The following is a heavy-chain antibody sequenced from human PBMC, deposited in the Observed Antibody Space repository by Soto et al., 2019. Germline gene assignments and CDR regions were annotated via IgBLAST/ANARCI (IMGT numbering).Heavy chain of an antibody. J-gene: IGHJ4*02. Sequence: QVQLQESGPGLVKPSETLSLTCTVSGGSVSSYYWGWIRQSPGKALEWIGYIYYSGSTKYNPSLKRRVTMSVDTSNNQFSLRVSSVTAADTAVYYCARHSNRNYGLYYFDFWGLGALVTVSS. V-gene: IGHV4-59*08. CDR3: ARHSNRNYGLYYFDF. CDR1: GGSVSSYY. CDR2: IYYSGST. D-gene: IGHD4-4*01.